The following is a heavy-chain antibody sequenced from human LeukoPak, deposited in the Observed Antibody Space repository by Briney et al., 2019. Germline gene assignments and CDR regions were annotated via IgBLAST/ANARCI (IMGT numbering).Heavy chain of an antibody. CDR2: IYYSGNT. J-gene: IGHJ5*02. Sequence: SETLSLTCSVSGDSISTRSYYWGWIRQPPGKGLEWIGSIYYSGNTFYSPSLQSRVTLSVDTSKNQFSLKLTSVTAADTAVYYCVRDRLVVATTGGWFDPWGQGTLVAVSS. CDR1: GDSISTRSYY. CDR3: VRDRLVVATTGGWFDP. V-gene: IGHV4-39*07. D-gene: IGHD2-15*01.